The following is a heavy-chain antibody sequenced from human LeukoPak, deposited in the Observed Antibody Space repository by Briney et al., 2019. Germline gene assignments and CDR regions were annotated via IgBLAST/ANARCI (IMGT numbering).Heavy chain of an antibody. Sequence: GGALRLSCTAAGFTLGDYAMSWVRQAPGKGLEWVGFIRSKAYGGTTEYAASVKGRFTISRDDSKSIAYLQMNSLKTEDTAVYYCTREGLEAYYYGSGSSIFDYWGQGTLVTVSS. V-gene: IGHV3-49*04. J-gene: IGHJ4*02. D-gene: IGHD3-10*01. CDR3: TREGLEAYYYGSGSSIFDY. CDR2: IRSKAYGGTT. CDR1: GFTLGDYA.